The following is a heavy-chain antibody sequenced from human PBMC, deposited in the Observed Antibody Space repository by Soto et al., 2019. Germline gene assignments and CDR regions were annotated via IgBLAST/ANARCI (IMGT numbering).Heavy chain of an antibody. CDR2: IYHSGTT. J-gene: IGHJ4*02. CDR3: AREVALTSCFDN. CDR1: SGSISSGGYY. V-gene: IGHV4-31*03. D-gene: IGHD5-12*01. Sequence: PSETLSLTCTVSSGSISSGGYYWSWIRQHPGKGLEWIGYIYHSGTTYYNPSLKSRVTISVDTSKDQFSLKLTSVTAADTAVYFCAREVALTSCFDNWGQGTLVTVSS.